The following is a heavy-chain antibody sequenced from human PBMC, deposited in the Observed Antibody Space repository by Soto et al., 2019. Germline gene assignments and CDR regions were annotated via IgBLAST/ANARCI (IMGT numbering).Heavy chain of an antibody. J-gene: IGHJ5*02. CDR3: ARGFLGVVVAATRFDP. CDR2: IYYSGST. V-gene: IGHV4-59*12. Sequence: SETLSLTCTVSGGSISSYYWSWIRQPPGKGLEWIGYIYYSGSTNYNPSLKSRVTISVDTSKNQFSLKLSSVTAADTAVYYCARGFLGVVVAATRFDPWGQGTLVTVSS. CDR1: GGSISSYY. D-gene: IGHD2-15*01.